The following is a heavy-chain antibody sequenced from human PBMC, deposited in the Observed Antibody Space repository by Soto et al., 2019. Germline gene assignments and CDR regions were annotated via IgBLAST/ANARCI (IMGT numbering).Heavy chain of an antibody. V-gene: IGHV1-18*01. CDR2: ISTYNGNP. Sequence: QIQLVQSGAEVKKPGASVKVSCKASGYIFTSQGISWVRQAPGQGLEWMGWISTYNGNPNYAQKLQGRVTMTTNTSTTTALLELRSLTSDATAVYYCARGRTRALDYWGQGTPVSVSS. D-gene: IGHD1-7*01. J-gene: IGHJ4*02. CDR3: ARGRTRALDY. CDR1: GYIFTSQG.